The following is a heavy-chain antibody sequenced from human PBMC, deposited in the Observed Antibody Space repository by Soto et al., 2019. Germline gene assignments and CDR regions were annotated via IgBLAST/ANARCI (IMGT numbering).Heavy chain of an antibody. CDR1: GFTFSSFT. J-gene: IGHJ4*02. D-gene: IGHD6-19*01. CDR2: ISYDDGINK. V-gene: IGHV3-30-3*01. Sequence: QVQLVESGGGVVQPGRSLRLSCAASGFTFSSFTMHWVRQAPGKGLEWVAVISYDDGINKYYADSVKGRFTISRDNPKNTLYLQMNSLRAEDTAVYYCARSIAVAGTPEFDYWGQGTLVTVSS. CDR3: ARSIAVAGTPEFDY.